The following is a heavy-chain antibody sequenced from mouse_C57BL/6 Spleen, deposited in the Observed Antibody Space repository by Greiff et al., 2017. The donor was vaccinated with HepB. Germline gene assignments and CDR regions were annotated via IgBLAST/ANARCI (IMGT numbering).Heavy chain of an antibody. Sequence: QVQLQQSGAELVKPGASVKLSCKASGYTFTSYWMHWVKQRPGQGLEWIGMIHPNSGSTNYNEKFKSKATLTVDKSSSTAYMQLSSLTSEDSAVYYCARPGNYDYFDYWGQGTTLTVSS. CDR3: ARPGNYDYFDY. J-gene: IGHJ2*01. V-gene: IGHV1-64*01. D-gene: IGHD2-1*01. CDR1: GYTFTSYW. CDR2: IHPNSGST.